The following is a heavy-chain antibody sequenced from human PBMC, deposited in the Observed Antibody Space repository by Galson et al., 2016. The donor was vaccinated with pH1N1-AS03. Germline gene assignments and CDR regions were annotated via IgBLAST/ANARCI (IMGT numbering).Heavy chain of an antibody. Sequence: SLRLSCAASGFTFSSHGMHWVRQTPGKGLEWVAVIWHDGSEKYYADSVKGRFTISRDNSKNTLYIQMNSLRAEDTALYYCARDRHYYDYIWGNYRYDWYFDLWGRGTLVTVSS. CDR2: IWHDGSEK. CDR3: ARDRHYYDYIWGNYRYDWYFDL. J-gene: IGHJ2*01. D-gene: IGHD3-16*02. CDR1: GFTFSSHG. V-gene: IGHV3-33*01.